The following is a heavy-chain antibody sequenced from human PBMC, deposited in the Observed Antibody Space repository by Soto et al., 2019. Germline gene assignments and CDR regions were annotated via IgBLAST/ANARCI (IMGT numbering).Heavy chain of an antibody. CDR2: IYYSGST. Sequence: SETLSLTCTVSGGSISSYYWSWIRQPPGKGLEWIGYIYYSGSTNYNPSLKSRVTISVDTSKNQFSLKLSSVTAADTAVYYCARGYPATDYWGQGTLVTLAS. V-gene: IGHV4-59*01. CDR1: GGSISSYY. CDR3: ARGYPATDY. D-gene: IGHD1-20*01. J-gene: IGHJ4*02.